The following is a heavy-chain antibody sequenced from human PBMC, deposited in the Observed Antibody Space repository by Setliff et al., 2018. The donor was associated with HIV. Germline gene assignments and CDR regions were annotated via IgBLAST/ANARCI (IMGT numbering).Heavy chain of an antibody. J-gene: IGHJ1*01. CDR1: GFTFGDFE. D-gene: IGHD4-17*01. Sequence: PGGSLRLSCVASGFTFGDFEMNWVRQAPGKGLEWLSYISATDGTVFYADSVKGRFIVSRDNAENALSLQMDGLRDDDTAVYFCATSSPPDDYGDLGGIDHWGQGTLVTVSS. CDR3: ATSSPPDDYGDLGGIDH. V-gene: IGHV3-48*03. CDR2: ISATDGTV.